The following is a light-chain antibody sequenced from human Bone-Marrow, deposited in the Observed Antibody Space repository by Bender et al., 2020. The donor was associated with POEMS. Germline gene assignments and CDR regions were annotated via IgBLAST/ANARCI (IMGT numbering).Light chain of an antibody. CDR3: QSYRDNTRV. CDR2: EDN. Sequence: NFMLTQPHSVSESPGKTVTISCTGTSGPIASNYVQWYQQRPGRAPTTVIYEDNQRPSGVPDRFFGSIVSSSNSASLIISGLKTEDEADYSCQSYRDNTRVFGGGTRLTVL. V-gene: IGLV6-57*02. J-gene: IGLJ3*02. CDR1: SGPIASNY.